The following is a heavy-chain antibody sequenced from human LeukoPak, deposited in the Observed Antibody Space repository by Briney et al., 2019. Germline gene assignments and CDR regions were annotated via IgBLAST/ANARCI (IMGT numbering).Heavy chain of an antibody. V-gene: IGHV3-23*01. D-gene: IGHD3-9*01. J-gene: IGHJ5*02. CDR3: ATSSDLVSHLS. CDR2: ISNTGGST. Sequence: PGGSLRLSCAASGFSFNTYAMSWVRQAPGKGLEWVSAISNTGGSTYYADSVKGRFTISRDNSKNTLYLQMNSLRAEDTAVYYCATSSDLVSHLSWGQGTLVTVSS. CDR1: GFSFNTYA.